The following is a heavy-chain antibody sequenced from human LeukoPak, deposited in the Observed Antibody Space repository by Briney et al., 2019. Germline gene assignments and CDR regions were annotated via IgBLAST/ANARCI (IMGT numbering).Heavy chain of an antibody. Sequence: GGSLRLSCAASGFTFSSYCMNWVRQAPGKGLEWVSAISGSGGSTYYADSVKGRFTISRDNSKNTLYLQMNSLRAEDTAVYYCATRASLWFLNYFDYWGQGTLVTVSS. CDR2: ISGSGGST. D-gene: IGHD3-10*01. CDR1: GFTFSSYC. J-gene: IGHJ4*02. V-gene: IGHV3-23*01. CDR3: ATRASLWFLNYFDY.